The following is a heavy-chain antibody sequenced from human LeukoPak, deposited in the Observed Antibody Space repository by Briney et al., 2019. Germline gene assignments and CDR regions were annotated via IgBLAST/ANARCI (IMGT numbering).Heavy chain of an antibody. CDR1: GGSISSYY. D-gene: IGHD7-27*01. CDR2: IYYSGST. V-gene: IGHV4-59*01. Sequence: PSETLSLTCTVSGGSISSYYWSWIRQPPGKGLEWIGYIYYSGSTNYNPSLKTRVTISVYTSKNQFSLKLSSVTAADTAVYYCARVSTDNNWGVTSYYMDVWGKGTTVTVSS. J-gene: IGHJ6*03. CDR3: ARVSTDNNWGVTSYYMDV.